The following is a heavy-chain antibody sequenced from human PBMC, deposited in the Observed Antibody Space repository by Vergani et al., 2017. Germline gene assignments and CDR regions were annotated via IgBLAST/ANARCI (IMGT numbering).Heavy chain of an antibody. CDR3: TRGWSGYSTSWFFDN. V-gene: IGHV1-2*02. D-gene: IGHD6-13*01. J-gene: IGHJ4*02. CDR1: GYTFAGYN. CDR2: INPNSGGT. Sequence: QVQLVQSGAEVKKPGASVKVSSKASGYTFAGYNIHWVRQAPGQGLEMMGWINPNSGGTNYAQKFQGRVTMTRDTSINTAYMELSSLRSDDTAVYYCTRGWSGYSTSWFFDNWGQGTLVTVSS.